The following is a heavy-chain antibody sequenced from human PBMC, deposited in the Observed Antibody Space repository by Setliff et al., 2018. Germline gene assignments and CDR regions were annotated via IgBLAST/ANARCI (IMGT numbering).Heavy chain of an antibody. V-gene: IGHV4-31*03. Sequence: SETLSLTCTVSGGSISSGGYYWSWIRQHPGKGLEWIGYIYYSGNTYYNPSLKSRVTISVDTSKNHFSLKLSSVTAADTAVYYCARQTEYYNFWSGYYDYWGQGTLVTVS. D-gene: IGHD3-3*01. CDR1: GGSISSGGYY. J-gene: IGHJ4*02. CDR2: IYYSGNT. CDR3: ARQTEYYNFWSGYYDY.